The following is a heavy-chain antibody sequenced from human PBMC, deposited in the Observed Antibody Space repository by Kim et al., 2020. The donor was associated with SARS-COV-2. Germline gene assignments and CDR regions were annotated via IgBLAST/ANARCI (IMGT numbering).Heavy chain of an antibody. V-gene: IGHV3-48*02. CDR2: ISGNGRTI. CDR3: ARDSGSSGWYGWLDP. Sequence: GGSLRLSCAASGFTFSNDRMHWVRHAPGKGLEWVACISGNGRTIHYADSVKGRFTISRDNDKNSLYLQMNSLRDEDTAVYYCARDSGSSGWYGWLDPWGQGTLVTVSA. J-gene: IGHJ5*02. CDR1: GFTFSNDR. D-gene: IGHD6-19*01.